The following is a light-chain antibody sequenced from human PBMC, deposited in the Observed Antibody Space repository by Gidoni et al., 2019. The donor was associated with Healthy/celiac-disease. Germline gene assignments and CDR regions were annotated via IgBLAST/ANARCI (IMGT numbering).Light chain of an antibody. V-gene: IGKV1D-8*01. J-gene: IGKJ2*01. CDR2: AAS. Sequence: VIWTTQSPSVHSASTGDRVTISCRMSQVISSYLAWYQQKPGKAPELLIYAASTLQSGVTSRFSGSGSGTDFTLTSSCLQSEDFAAYYCQQYYSFPYTFGQXTKLEIK. CDR1: QVISSY. CDR3: QQYYSFPYT.